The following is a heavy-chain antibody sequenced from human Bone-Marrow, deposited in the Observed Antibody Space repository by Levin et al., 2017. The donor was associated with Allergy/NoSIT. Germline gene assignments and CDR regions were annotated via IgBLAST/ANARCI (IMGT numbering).Heavy chain of an antibody. CDR1: GFTFDDYA. CDR2: ISWNSGSI. V-gene: IGHV3-9*01. Sequence: SLKISCAASGFTFDDYAMHWVRQAPGKGLEWVSGISWNSGSIGYADSVKGRFTISRDNAKNSLYLQMNSLRAEDTALYYCAKDRREYSSSTDYWGQGTLVTVSS. J-gene: IGHJ4*02. D-gene: IGHD6-6*01. CDR3: AKDRREYSSSTDY.